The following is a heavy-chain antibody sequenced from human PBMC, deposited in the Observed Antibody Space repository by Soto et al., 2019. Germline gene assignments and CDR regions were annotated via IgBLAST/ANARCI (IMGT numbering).Heavy chain of an antibody. CDR3: ARGRYGDY. V-gene: IGHV1-18*01. D-gene: IGHD1-1*01. Sequence: QVHLVQSGAEVKKPGASVKVSCKGSGYAFTTYGITWVRQAPGQGLEWMGWISAHNGNTNYAQKLQGRVTVTRDTSTSTAYMELRSLRSDDTAVSYCARGRYGDYWGQRALVTVSS. J-gene: IGHJ4*02. CDR1: GYAFTTYG. CDR2: ISAHNGNT.